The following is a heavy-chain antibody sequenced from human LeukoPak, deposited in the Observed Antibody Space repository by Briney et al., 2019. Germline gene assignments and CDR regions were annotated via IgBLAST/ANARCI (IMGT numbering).Heavy chain of an antibody. CDR2: ISYDGTNK. Sequence: PGGSLRLSCAASGFTFSSYEMNWVRQAPGRGLEWVAGISYDGTNKYYADSVKGRFTISRDNSKNTLYLQMNSLRTDDTAVYYCARESPACGEDCYFDYWGQGTLVTVSS. CDR1: GFTFSSYE. CDR3: ARESPACGEDCYFDY. V-gene: IGHV3-30-3*01. J-gene: IGHJ4*02. D-gene: IGHD2-21*02.